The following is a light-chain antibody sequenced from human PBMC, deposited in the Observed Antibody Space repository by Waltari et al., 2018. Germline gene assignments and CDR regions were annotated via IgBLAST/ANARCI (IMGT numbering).Light chain of an antibody. Sequence: DIQMTQSPSSVSASVGDGVTITCRSSRDVSTWLAWYQQKQWKTPNLLIYDGYTLQSGVPSRFSGSGSGTVFTLTISSLQPEDFATYYCQQAHSFPITFGQGTRLEIK. V-gene: IGKV1-12*01. CDR3: QQAHSFPIT. CDR2: DGY. J-gene: IGKJ5*01. CDR1: RDVSTW.